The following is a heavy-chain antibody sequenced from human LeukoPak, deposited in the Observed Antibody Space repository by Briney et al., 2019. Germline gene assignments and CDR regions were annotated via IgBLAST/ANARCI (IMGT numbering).Heavy chain of an antibody. V-gene: IGHV4-59*01. J-gene: IGHJ4*02. CDR3: ARGDGSMITFGGVIVAAPDY. CDR2: IYYSGST. D-gene: IGHD3-16*02. CDR1: GGSISSYY. Sequence: SETLSLTCTVSGGSISSYYWSWIRQPPGKGLEWIGYIYYSGSTNYNPSLKSRVTISVDTSKNQFSLKLSSVTAADTAVYYCARGDGSMITFGGVIVAAPDYWGQGTLVTVSS.